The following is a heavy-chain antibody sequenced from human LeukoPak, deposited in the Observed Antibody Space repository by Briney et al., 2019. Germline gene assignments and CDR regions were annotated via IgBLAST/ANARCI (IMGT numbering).Heavy chain of an antibody. J-gene: IGHJ4*02. V-gene: IGHV3-53*01. CDR1: GFIFSSYS. D-gene: IGHD3-10*02. Sequence: GGSLRLSCAASGFIFSSYSMNWVRQAPGKGLEWVSVIYSGGSTYYADSVKGRFTISRDNSKNTLYLQMNSLRAEDTAVYYCARGLRSGSYYNLEAGFDYWGQGTLVTVSS. CDR3: ARGLRSGSYYNLEAGFDY. CDR2: IYSGGST.